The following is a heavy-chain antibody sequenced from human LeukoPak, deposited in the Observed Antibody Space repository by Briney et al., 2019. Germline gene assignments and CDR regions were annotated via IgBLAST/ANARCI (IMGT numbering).Heavy chain of an antibody. CDR2: ISSSSSYI. Sequence: GGSLRLSGAASGFTFSSYSMNWVRQAPGKGLEWVSSISSSSSYIYYADSVKGRFTISRDNAKNSLYLQMNSLRAEDTAVYYCARDMDLDIVVVVAATALDYWGQGTLVTVSS. D-gene: IGHD2-15*01. CDR3: ARDMDLDIVVVVAATALDY. V-gene: IGHV3-21*01. CDR1: GFTFSSYS. J-gene: IGHJ4*02.